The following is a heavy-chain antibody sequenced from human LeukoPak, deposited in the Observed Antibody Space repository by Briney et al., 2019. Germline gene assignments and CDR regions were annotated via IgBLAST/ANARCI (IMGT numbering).Heavy chain of an antibody. V-gene: IGHV4-34*01. J-gene: IGHJ5*02. Sequence: SETLSLTCAVYGGSFSGYYWSWIRQPPGKGLEWIGEINHSGSTNYNPSLKSRVTISVDTSKNQFSLKLSSVTAADTAVYYCARIARSGYPSWFDPWGQGTLVTVSS. CDR3: ARIARSGYPSWFDP. D-gene: IGHD3-3*01. CDR2: INHSGST. CDR1: GGSFSGYY.